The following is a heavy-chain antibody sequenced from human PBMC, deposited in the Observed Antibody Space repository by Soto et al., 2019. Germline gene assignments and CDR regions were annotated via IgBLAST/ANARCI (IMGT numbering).Heavy chain of an antibody. Sequence: SETLSLTCTVSGGSISSSSYYWGWIRQPPGKGLEWIGSIYYSGSTYYNPSLKSRVTISVDTSKNQFSLKLSSVTAADTALYYFASQLRFLEWLLYGWFDPWGQGTLVTVSS. CDR1: GGSISSSSYY. V-gene: IGHV4-39*01. J-gene: IGHJ5*02. CDR2: IYYSGST. CDR3: ASQLRFLEWLLYGWFDP. D-gene: IGHD3-3*01.